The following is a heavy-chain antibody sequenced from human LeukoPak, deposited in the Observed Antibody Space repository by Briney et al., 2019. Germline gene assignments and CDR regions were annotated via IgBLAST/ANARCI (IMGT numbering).Heavy chain of an antibody. Sequence: GRSLRLSCAASGFTFSSYGMHWVRQAPGKGLEWVAVISYDGSNKYYADSVKGRFTISRDNSKNTLYLQMNSLRAEDTAVYYCATAAAPFDYWGQGTLVTVSS. J-gene: IGHJ4*02. CDR3: ATAAAPFDY. CDR1: GFTFSSYG. D-gene: IGHD6-13*01. V-gene: IGHV3-30*03. CDR2: ISYDGSNK.